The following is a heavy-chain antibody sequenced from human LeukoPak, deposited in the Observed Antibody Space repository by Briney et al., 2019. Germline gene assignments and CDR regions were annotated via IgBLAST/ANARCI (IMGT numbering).Heavy chain of an antibody. CDR2: IYSGGGT. CDR1: GFTISSNY. Sequence: GGSLRLSCAASGFTISSNYMSWVRQAPGKGLEWISVIYSGGGTYYADSVTGRFTISRDNSKNPLYLPLNSLTAEATAVYYCARPSDSSGYYVVYWGQGTLVTVAS. D-gene: IGHD3-22*01. CDR3: ARPSDSSGYYVVY. J-gene: IGHJ4*02. V-gene: IGHV3-53*01.